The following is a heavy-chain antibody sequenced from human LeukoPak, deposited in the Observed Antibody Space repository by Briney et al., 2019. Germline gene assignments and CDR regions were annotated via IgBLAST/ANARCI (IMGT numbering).Heavy chain of an antibody. Sequence: ASVKVSCKASRYTFTGYYMHWVRQAPGQGLEWMGWINPNSGGTNYAQKFQGRVTMTRDTSISTAYMELSRLRSDDTAVYYCARDTAGRDGYNLWDYWGQGTLVTVSS. CDR2: INPNSGGT. CDR3: ARDTAGRDGYNLWDY. J-gene: IGHJ4*02. D-gene: IGHD5-24*01. CDR1: RYTFTGYY. V-gene: IGHV1-2*02.